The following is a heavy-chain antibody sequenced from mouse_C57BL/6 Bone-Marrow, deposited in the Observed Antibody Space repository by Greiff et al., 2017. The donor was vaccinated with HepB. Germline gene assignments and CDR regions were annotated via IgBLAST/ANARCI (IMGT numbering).Heavy chain of an antibody. CDR3: ASLTTVVAKGFAY. V-gene: IGHV1-7*01. D-gene: IGHD1-1*01. J-gene: IGHJ3*01. CDR1: GYTFTSYW. CDR2: INPSSGYT. Sequence: VKVVESGAELAKPGASVKLSCKASGYTFTSYWMHWVKQRPGQGLEWIGYINPSSGYTKYNQKFKDKATLTADKSSSTAYMQLSSLTYEDSAVYYCASLTTVVAKGFAYWGQGTLVTVSA.